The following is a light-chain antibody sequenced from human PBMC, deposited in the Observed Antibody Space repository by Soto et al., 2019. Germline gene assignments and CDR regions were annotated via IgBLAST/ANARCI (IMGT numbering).Light chain of an antibody. CDR1: SSNIGAGYD. CDR3: QTYDSSLSGVV. Sequence: QSVLTQPPSVSGAPGQRVTISCTGSSSNIGAGYDVHWYQQFPGTAPKLLISVNTNRSSVVPDRFSGSKSGTSASLAITGLQAEDEADYDCQTYDSSLSGVVFGGGTQLTVL. V-gene: IGLV1-40*01. CDR2: VNT. J-gene: IGLJ2*01.